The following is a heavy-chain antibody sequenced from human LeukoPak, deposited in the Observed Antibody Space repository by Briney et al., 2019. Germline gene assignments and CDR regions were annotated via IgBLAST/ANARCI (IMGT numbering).Heavy chain of an antibody. V-gene: IGHV4-39*01. Sequence: SETLSLTCTVSGGSISSSSYYWGWIRQPPGKGLEWIGSIYYSGSTYYNPSLKSRVTISVDTSKNQFSLKLSSVTAADTAVYYCARQKTSPLQLRSNWFDPWGQGTLVTVSS. CDR1: GGSISSSSYY. CDR3: ARQKTSPLQLRSNWFDP. J-gene: IGHJ5*02. D-gene: IGHD6-13*01. CDR2: IYYSGST.